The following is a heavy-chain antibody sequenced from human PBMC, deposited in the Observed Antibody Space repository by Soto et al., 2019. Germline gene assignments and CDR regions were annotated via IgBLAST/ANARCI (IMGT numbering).Heavy chain of an antibody. J-gene: IGHJ3*02. Sequence: PGESLKISCKGSGYSFTSYWIGWVRQMPGKGLEWMGIIYPGDSDTRYSPSFQGQVTISADKSISTAYLQWSSLKASDTAMYYCARQKGSSGYYLSAFDIWGQGTMVTVS. CDR3: ARQKGSSGYYLSAFDI. D-gene: IGHD3-22*01. CDR2: IYPGDSDT. V-gene: IGHV5-51*01. CDR1: GYSFTSYW.